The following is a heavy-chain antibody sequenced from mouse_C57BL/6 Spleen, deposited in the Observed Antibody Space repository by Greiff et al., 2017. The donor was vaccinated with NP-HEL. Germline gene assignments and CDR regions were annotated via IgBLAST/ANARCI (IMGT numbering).Heavy chain of an antibody. Sequence: GKLVESGGGLVKPGGSLKLSCAASGFTFSSYTMSWVRQTPEKRLEWVATISGGGGNTYYPDSVKGRFTISRDNAKNTLYLQMSSLRSEDTALYYCARGPPYGNYDYWGQGTTLTVSS. CDR3: ARGPPYGNYDY. CDR1: GFTFSSYT. J-gene: IGHJ2*01. V-gene: IGHV5-9*01. CDR2: ISGGGGNT. D-gene: IGHD2-1*01.